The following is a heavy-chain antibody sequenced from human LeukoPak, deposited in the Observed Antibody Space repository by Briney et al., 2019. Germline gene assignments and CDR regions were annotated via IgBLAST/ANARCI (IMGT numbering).Heavy chain of an antibody. Sequence: ASVKVSCKASGYTFTDYFMHWVRQAPGQGLEWMGWINPKSGGTSYAQKFQGRVTMTRDTSISTAYMELSRLTSDDTAVDYCASVTLSAYDGDYRGQGTLVTVSS. CDR2: INPKSGGT. CDR1: GYTFTDYF. J-gene: IGHJ4*02. V-gene: IGHV1-2*02. D-gene: IGHD5-12*01. CDR3: ASVTLSAYDGDY.